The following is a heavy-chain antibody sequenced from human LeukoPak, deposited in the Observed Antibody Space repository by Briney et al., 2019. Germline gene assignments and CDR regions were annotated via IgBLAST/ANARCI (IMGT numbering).Heavy chain of an antibody. D-gene: IGHD3-22*01. CDR2: INPNSGDT. Sequence: ASVKVSRKASLYTFTDYYMHWVRQAPGQGLEWVGWINPNSGDTKYAQKFQGWVPMTRDTSINTAYMELSRLASDDTAVYYCASDRSYDKGPLDYWGQGTLVTVSS. V-gene: IGHV1-2*04. CDR3: ASDRSYDKGPLDY. CDR1: LYTFTDYY. J-gene: IGHJ4*02.